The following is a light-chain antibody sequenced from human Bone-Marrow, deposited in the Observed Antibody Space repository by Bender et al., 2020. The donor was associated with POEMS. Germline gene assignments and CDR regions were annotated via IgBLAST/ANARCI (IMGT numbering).Light chain of an antibody. CDR2: SSH. CDR3: AVWDDSLNGWV. CDR1: SSNIGAHA. V-gene: IGLV1-44*01. Sequence: QSVLTQPPSASGTPGQRVTISCSGGSSNIGAHAVNWYQHLPGTAPKLLIYSSHRRPSEVPDRFSGSRSGPSASLAIRGLQSEDEADYYCAVWDDSLNGWVFGGGTKLTVL. J-gene: IGLJ3*02.